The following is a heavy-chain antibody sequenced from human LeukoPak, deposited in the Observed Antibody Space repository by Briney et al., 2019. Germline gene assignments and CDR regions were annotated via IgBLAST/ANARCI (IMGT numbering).Heavy chain of an antibody. V-gene: IGHV3-11*04. CDR3: VTGKPGPYYYYMVV. Sequence: GGSLRLSCVASGFTFSDYYMSWIRQAPGKGLEWVSHISSSGTSILYADSVRGRFTISRDNAKNSLHLQMNSLRAADTAVYYCVTGKPGPYYYYMVVWGKGTTVTVSS. J-gene: IGHJ6*03. CDR2: ISSSGTSI. D-gene: IGHD4-23*01. CDR1: GFTFSDYY.